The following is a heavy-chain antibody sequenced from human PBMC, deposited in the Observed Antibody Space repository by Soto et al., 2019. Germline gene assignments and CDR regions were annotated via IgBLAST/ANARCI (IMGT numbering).Heavy chain of an antibody. CDR2: IKQDGSEK. CDR1: GFTFSSYW. CDR3: ARDLGAPPQTWFDP. V-gene: IGHV3-7*03. J-gene: IGHJ5*02. Sequence: PGGSLRLSCAASGFTFSSYWMSWVRQAPGKGLEWVANIKQDGSEKYYVDSVKGRFTISRDNAKNSLYLQMNSLRAEDTAVYYCARDLGAPPQTWFDPWGQGTLVTVSS.